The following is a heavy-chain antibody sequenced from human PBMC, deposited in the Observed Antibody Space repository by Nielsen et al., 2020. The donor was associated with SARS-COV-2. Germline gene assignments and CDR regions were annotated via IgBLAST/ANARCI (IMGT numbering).Heavy chain of an antibody. V-gene: IGHV4-59*13. J-gene: IGHJ4*02. CDR3: ARQGYYDSDGPGY. D-gene: IGHD3-22*01. CDR2: IYYSGSV. CDR1: GGSISRYY. Sequence: SETLSLTCTVSGGSISRYYWSWIRQPPRKGLEWIGYIYYSGSVNYNPSLKSRVTISVDTSKNQISLKLTSVTAADTAVYYCARQGYYDSDGPGYWGQGTPVTVSS.